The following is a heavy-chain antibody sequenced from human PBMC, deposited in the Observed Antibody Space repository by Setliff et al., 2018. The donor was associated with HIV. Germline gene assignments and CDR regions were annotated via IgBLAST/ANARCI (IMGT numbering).Heavy chain of an antibody. CDR2: IYYDGTT. J-gene: IGHJ6*03. D-gene: IGHD3-10*01. CDR1: GGSVSGYF. Sequence: KPSETLSLTCTVSGGSVSGYFWSWIRQPPGRGLEWIGYIYYDGTTNSNPSLKSRVTISVTTSKNQFSLKLSSVTAADTALYFCARATFGSTSSGINYYMDVWGKGTMVTVSS. V-gene: IGHV4-59*02. CDR3: ARATFGSTSSGINYYMDV.